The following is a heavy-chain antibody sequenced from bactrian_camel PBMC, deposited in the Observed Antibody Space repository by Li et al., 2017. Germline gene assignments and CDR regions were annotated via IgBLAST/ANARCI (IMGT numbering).Heavy chain of an antibody. CDR2: LSVDGST. V-gene: IGHV3S53*01. CDR3: AADPQCIGTWSGFDY. D-gene: IGHD6*01. Sequence: HVQLVESGGGSVQAGGSLRLTCTTSAYTLSGYCIGWFRQAPRQCELVSSLSVDGSTKYADSVKGRFTISRDNAKNTVYLLMNSLKPEDTAMYYCAADPQCIGTWSGFDYWGQGTQVTVS. CDR1: AYTLSGYC. J-gene: IGHJ4*01.